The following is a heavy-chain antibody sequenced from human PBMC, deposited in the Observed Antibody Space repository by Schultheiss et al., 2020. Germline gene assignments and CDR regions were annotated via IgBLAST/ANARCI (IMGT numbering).Heavy chain of an antibody. J-gene: IGHJ6*03. Sequence: SETLSLTCTVSGGSISSYYWSWIRQPPGKGLEWIGYIYYSGSTNYNPSLKSRVTISVDTSKNQFYLKLSSVTAADTAVYYCSRVRSGYNYYYYYYMDVWGEENTVTVAS. CDR2: IYYSGST. CDR1: GGSISSYY. D-gene: IGHD3-3*01. CDR3: SRVRSGYNYYYYYYMDV. V-gene: IGHV4-59*01.